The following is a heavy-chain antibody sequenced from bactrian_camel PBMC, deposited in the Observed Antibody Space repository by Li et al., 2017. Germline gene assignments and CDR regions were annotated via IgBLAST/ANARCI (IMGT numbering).Heavy chain of an antibody. V-gene: IGHV3S25*01. CDR1: EYTASTNC. Sequence: QLVESGGGSVQAGGSLTLSCEFSEYTASTNCMTWFRQAPGKEREGVAAMYQGGAKTYYADSVKGRFTISQDNAKNTLYLHMNNLKPEDTATYYCATATDCRWTGYPTWTPLANYWGQGTQVTVS. CDR3: ATATDCRWTGYPTWTPLANY. D-gene: IGHD1*01. J-gene: IGHJ4*01. CDR2: MYQGGAKT.